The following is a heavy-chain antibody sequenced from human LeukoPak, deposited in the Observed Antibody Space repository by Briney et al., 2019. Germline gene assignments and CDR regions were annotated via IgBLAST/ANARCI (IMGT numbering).Heavy chain of an antibody. CDR3: ARDHYDLGYFDY. D-gene: IGHD3-3*01. J-gene: IGHJ4*02. CDR2: IYTSGST. Sequence: SSETLSLTCTVSGGSISSYYWSWIRQPAGKGPEWIGRIYTSGSTNYNPSLKSRVTMSVDTSKNQFSLKLSSVTAADTAVYYCARDHYDLGYFDYWGQGTLVTVSS. V-gene: IGHV4-4*07. CDR1: GGSISSYY.